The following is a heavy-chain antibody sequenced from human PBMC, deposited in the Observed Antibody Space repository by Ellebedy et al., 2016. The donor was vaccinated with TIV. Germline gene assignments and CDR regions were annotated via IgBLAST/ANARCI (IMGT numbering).Heavy chain of an antibody. V-gene: IGHV1-18*04. CDR3: ARVRNYGDYRAGDFDY. Sequence: ASVKVSCXASGYTFTSYGISWVRQAPGQGLEWMGWISAYNGNTNYAQKLQGRVTMTTDTSTSTAYMELSSLRSEDTAVYYCARVRNYGDYRAGDFDYWGQGTLVTVSS. D-gene: IGHD4-17*01. J-gene: IGHJ4*02. CDR1: GYTFTSYG. CDR2: ISAYNGNT.